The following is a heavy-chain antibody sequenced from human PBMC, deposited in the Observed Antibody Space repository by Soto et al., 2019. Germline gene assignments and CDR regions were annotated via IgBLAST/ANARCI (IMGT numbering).Heavy chain of an antibody. CDR2: IKQDGSEK. CDR3: AREMKYSGSPFDY. D-gene: IGHD1-26*01. V-gene: IGHV3-7*04. J-gene: IGHJ4*02. CDR1: GFTFSSYW. Sequence: PGGSLRLSCAASGFTFSSYWMSWVRQAPGKGLEWVANIKQDGSEKYYVDSVKGRFTISRDNAKNSLYLQMNSLRAEDTAVYYCAREMKYSGSPFDYWGQGTLVTVSS.